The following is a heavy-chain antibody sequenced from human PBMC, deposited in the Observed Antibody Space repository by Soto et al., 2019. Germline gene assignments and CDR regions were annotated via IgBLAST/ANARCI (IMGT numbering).Heavy chain of an antibody. D-gene: IGHD5-18*01. CDR2: IYYSGST. V-gene: IGHV4-39*01. CDR3: ASAWIQLWLPDY. J-gene: IGHJ4*02. Sequence: SLTCTVSGGSISSSSYYWGWIRQPPGKGLEWIGSIYYSGSTYYNPSLKSRVTISVDTSKNQFSLKLSSVTAADTAVYYCASAWIQLWLPDYWGQGTLVTVSS. CDR1: GGSISSSSYY.